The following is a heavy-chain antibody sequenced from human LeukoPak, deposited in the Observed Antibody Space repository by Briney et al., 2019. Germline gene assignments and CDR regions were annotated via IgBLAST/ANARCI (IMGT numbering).Heavy chain of an antibody. J-gene: IGHJ4*02. D-gene: IGHD3-22*01. V-gene: IGHV1-46*01. CDR1: GYTFTSYY. CDR3: AGDRDPYYYDSSGYYPGY. CDR2: INPSGGST. Sequence: ASVKVSCKASGYTFTSYYMHWVRQATGQGLEWMGIINPSGGSTSYAQKFQGRVTMTRDMSTSTVYMELSSLRSEETAVYYCAGDRDPYYYDSSGYYPGYWGQGTLVTVSS.